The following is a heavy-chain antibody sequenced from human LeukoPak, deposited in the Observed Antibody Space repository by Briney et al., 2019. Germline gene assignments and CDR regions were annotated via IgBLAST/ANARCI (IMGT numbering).Heavy chain of an antibody. D-gene: IGHD3-10*01. J-gene: IGHJ4*02. Sequence: GWSLRLSCAASGFTFSSYAMRWVLQAPGKGLEWVSAISGSGGSTYYADSVKGRFTISRDNSKNTLYLQMNSLRAEDTAVYYCAKHPRITMVRGVIFPDYWGQGTLVTVSS. V-gene: IGHV3-23*01. CDR2: ISGSGGST. CDR1: GFTFSSYA. CDR3: AKHPRITMVRGVIFPDY.